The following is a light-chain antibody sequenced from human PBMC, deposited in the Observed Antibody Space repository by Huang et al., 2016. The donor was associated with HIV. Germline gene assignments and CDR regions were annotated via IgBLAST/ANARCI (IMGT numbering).Light chain of an antibody. CDR2: SAS. Sequence: DIQVTQSPASLSASEGDRVTSTCRAGQSIRSHLNWYQQKPGKAPRLLIYSASTMPSGVPSRFSGSGSETDFNLNISSLQPEDFATYYCHQSYSLPLTFGQGTKLDIK. V-gene: IGKV1-39*01. CDR3: HQSYSLPLT. J-gene: IGKJ5*01. CDR1: QSIRSH.